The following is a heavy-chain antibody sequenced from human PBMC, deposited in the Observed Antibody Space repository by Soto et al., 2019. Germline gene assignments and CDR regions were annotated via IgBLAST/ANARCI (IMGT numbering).Heavy chain of an antibody. CDR2: IGTAGDT. CDR1: GFTFSSYD. V-gene: IGHV3-13*01. J-gene: IGHJ6*02. D-gene: IGHD2-15*01. Sequence: LRLSCAASGFTFSSYDMHWVRQATGKGLEWVSAIGTAGDTYYPGSVKGRFTISRENAKNSLYLQMNSLRAGDTAVYYCARDCSGGSCSYGMDVWGQGTTVTVPS. CDR3: ARDCSGGSCSYGMDV.